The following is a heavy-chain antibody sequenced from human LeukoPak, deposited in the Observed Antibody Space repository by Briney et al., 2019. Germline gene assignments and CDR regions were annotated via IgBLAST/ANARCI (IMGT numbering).Heavy chain of an antibody. CDR1: GYRFTRYW. CDR2: IYPGDSDT. Sequence: GESLKISCKGSGYRFTRYWIGWVRQLPGKGLEWVGIIYPGDSDTRYSPSFQGQVTISADKSISTAYLQWSSLKASDTAMYYCARHTVNGYNSPFDYWGQGTLVTVSS. J-gene: IGHJ4*02. CDR3: ARHTVNGYNSPFDY. D-gene: IGHD5-24*01. V-gene: IGHV5-51*01.